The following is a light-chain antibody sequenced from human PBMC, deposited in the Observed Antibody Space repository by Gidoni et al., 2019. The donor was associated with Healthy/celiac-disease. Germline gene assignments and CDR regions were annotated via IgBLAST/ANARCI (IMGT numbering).Light chain of an antibody. CDR1: QSVLYSSNNKNY. CDR3: QQYYRTPPYT. Sequence: DIVMTQSPDSLAVSLGERATINCTSSQSVLYSSNNKNYLAWYQQKPGQPPKLLIYWASTRESGVPDRFSGSGSWTDFTLTISSLQAEDVAVYYCQQYYRTPPYTFGQGTKLEIK. CDR2: WAS. J-gene: IGKJ2*01. V-gene: IGKV4-1*01.